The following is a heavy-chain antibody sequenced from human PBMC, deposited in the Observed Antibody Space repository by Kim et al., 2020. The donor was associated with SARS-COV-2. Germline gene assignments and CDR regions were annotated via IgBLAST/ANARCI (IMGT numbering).Heavy chain of an antibody. CDR3: ARDSSVAAAGDY. J-gene: IGHJ4*02. CDR2: ISSSSSSYI. CDR1: GFTFSDYS. V-gene: IGHV3-21*01. D-gene: IGHD6-13*01. Sequence: GGSLRLSCAASGFTFSDYSMNWVRQAPGKGLEWVSSISSSSSSYIYYADSLRGRFTISRDNAKNSLYLQMNSLRAEDTAVYYCARDSSVAAAGDYWGQGTLVTVSS.